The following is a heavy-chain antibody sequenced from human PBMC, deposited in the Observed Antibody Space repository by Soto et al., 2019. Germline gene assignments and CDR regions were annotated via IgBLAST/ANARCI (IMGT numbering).Heavy chain of an antibody. CDR3: ANSGWYNPDGYFQQ. Sequence: EVQLLESGGGLVQPGGSLRLTCATFSSYAISWVRQAPGKGLEWVSGISGSGGSTYYADSVKGRFTISRDNSKNTLYLQMHSLRAEDTAVYYCANSGWYNPDGYFQQWGQGTLVTVSS. CDR1: FSSYA. J-gene: IGHJ1*01. CDR2: ISGSGGST. V-gene: IGHV3-23*01. D-gene: IGHD6-13*01.